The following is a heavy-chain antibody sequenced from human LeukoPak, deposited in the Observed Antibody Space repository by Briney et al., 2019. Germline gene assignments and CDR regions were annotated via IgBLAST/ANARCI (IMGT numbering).Heavy chain of an antibody. V-gene: IGHV3-30*18. CDR2: ISYDGSNK. CDR3: AKDTPYDSSGYLDY. J-gene: IGHJ4*02. CDR1: GFTFSSYG. Sequence: GGSLRLSCAASGFTFSSYGMHWVRQAPGKGLEWVAVISYDGSNKYYADSVKGRFTISRDNSKNTLYLQMNSLRAEDTAVYYCAKDTPYDSSGYLDYWGQGTLVTVSS. D-gene: IGHD3-22*01.